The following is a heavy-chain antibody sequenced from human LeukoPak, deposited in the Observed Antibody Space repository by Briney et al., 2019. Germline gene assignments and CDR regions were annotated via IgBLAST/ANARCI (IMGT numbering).Heavy chain of an antibody. CDR3: ARGVEPLAANTLVY. D-gene: IGHD3-16*01. CDR2: LYSDGNT. V-gene: IGHV3-53*01. CDR1: GFTVITND. J-gene: IGHJ4*02. Sequence: GGSLRLSCAASGFTVITNDMTWVRQAPGKGLEWVSVLYSDGNTKYADSVQGRFTISRDNSKNTLYLEMNSLSPDDTAVYYSARGVEPLAANTLVYWRQGTLVTVSS.